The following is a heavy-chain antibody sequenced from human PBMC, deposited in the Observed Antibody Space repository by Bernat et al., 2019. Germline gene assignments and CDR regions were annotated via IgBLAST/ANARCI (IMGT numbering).Heavy chain of an antibody. CDR1: GFTFSSYA. J-gene: IGHJ4*02. D-gene: IGHD6-19*01. CDR3: ARDRGSSGWSYLDY. CDR2: ISYDGNNK. V-gene: IGHV3-30-3*01. Sequence: QVQLVESGGGVVQPGRSLRLSCAASGFTFSSYAMHWVRQAPGKGLEWVAVISYDGNNKYYADSVKGRFTISRDNSKNTLYLQMNSLRVEDTAVYYCARDRGSSGWSYLDYWGQGTLVTVSS.